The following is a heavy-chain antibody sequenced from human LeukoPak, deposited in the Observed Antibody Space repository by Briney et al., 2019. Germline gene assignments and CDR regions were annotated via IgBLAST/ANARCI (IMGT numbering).Heavy chain of an antibody. CDR3: ARGLAKLPLGDH. CDR1: GGSISSNDHY. CDR2: IYFSGTT. V-gene: IGHV4-30-4*01. J-gene: IGHJ4*02. D-gene: IGHD1-7*01. Sequence: SQTLSLTCTVSGGSISSNDHYWSWIRRPPGKGLEWIGYIYFSGTTYYNPSLKSRVTISVDTSKNQFSLKLTSVTAADTAVYYCARGLAKLPLGDHWGQGSLVTVSS.